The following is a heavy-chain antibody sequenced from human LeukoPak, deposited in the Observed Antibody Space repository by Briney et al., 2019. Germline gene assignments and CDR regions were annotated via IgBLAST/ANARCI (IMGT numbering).Heavy chain of an antibody. D-gene: IGHD1-14*01. CDR2: IWYDGSNK. Sequence: PGGSLRLSCAASGFTFSSYGMHWVRKAPGKGLEWVAVIWYDGSNKYYADSVKGRFTISRDNSKNTLYLQMNSLRAEDTAVYYCARAGSAYYFDYWGQGTLVTVSS. CDR3: ARAGSAYYFDY. V-gene: IGHV3-33*01. J-gene: IGHJ4*02. CDR1: GFTFSSYG.